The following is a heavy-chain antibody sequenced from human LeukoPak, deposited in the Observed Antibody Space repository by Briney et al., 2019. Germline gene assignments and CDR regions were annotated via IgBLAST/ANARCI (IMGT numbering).Heavy chain of an antibody. CDR3: ARSGKLWFGELENWFDP. CDR2: ISAYNGNT. D-gene: IGHD3-10*01. J-gene: IGHJ5*02. Sequence: VSVKVSCKASGYTFTSYGISWVRQAPGQGLEWMGWISAYNGNTNYAQKLQGRVTMTTDTSTSTAYMELRSLRSDDTAVYYCARSGKLWFGELENWFDPWGQGTLVTVSS. CDR1: GYTFTSYG. V-gene: IGHV1-18*01.